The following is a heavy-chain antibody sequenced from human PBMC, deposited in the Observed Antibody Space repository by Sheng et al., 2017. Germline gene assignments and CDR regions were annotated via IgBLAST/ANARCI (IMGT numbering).Heavy chain of an antibody. CDR3: ATEGGDCCNFDN. CDR2: ISYDGSLK. CDR1: GFTLSSYR. J-gene: IGHJ4*02. D-gene: IGHD2-21*02. Sequence: QVQLVESGGGVVQPGTSLTLSCAASGFTLSSYRFHWVRQAPGKGLEWVAFISYDGSLKYYADSVKGRFTISRDNFKNTLYLQMNSLRLEDTSVYFCATEGGDCCNFDNWGQGTLVTV. V-gene: IGHV3-30*03.